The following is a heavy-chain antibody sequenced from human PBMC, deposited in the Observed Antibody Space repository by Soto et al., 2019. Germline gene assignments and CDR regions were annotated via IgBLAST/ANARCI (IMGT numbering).Heavy chain of an antibody. D-gene: IGHD1-1*01. J-gene: IGHJ4*02. CDR1: GYTFTNHD. CDR3: ARVGGNWNDDCFDY. Sequence: QVQLVQSGAEVKKPGASVKVACKASGYTFTNHDINWVRQPTGQGPEWMGWMNPNSGDTGYAQNFQDRVTMTRDTSTRTAYMELSSLRSEDTAVYYCARVGGNWNDDCFDYWGQGTLVTVSS. CDR2: MNPNSGDT. V-gene: IGHV1-8*01.